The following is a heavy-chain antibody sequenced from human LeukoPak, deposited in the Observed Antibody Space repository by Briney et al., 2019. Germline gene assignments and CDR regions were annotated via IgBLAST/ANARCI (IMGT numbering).Heavy chain of an antibody. CDR1: LCSFIQYE. CDR3: ARDLTHYYGSGNWFDP. J-gene: IGHJ5*02. V-gene: IGHV3-48*03. Sequence: GWSVRVSCLACLCSFIQYELNGLGPAAARGLDGVSWISRNGSTIYYADSVKGRFTLSRDNAKNSLYLQMNSLRAEDTAVYYCARDLTHYYGSGNWFDPWGQGTLVTVSS. CDR2: ISRNGSTI. D-gene: IGHD3-10*01.